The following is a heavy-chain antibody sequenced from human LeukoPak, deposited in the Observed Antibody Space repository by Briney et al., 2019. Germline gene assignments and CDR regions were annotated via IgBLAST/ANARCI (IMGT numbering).Heavy chain of an antibody. J-gene: IGHJ5*02. CDR3: ARSLGYCSSTSCYTVGWFDP. D-gene: IGHD2-2*02. V-gene: IGHV4-34*01. Sequence: SETLSLTCAVYGGSFSGYYWSWIRQPPGKGLEWIGEINHSGSTNYNPSLKSRGTISVDTSKNQFSLKLSSVTAADTAVYYCARSLGYCSSTSCYTVGWFDPWGQGTLVTVSS. CDR1: GGSFSGYY. CDR2: INHSGST.